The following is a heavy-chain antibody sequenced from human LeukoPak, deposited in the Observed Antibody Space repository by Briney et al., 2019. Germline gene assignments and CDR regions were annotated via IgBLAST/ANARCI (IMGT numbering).Heavy chain of an antibody. CDR1: GYTFTSYY. J-gene: IGHJ5*02. Sequence: GASVKVSCKASGYTFTSYYMHWVRQAPGQGLEWMGIINPSGGSTSYAQKFQGRVTMTRDTSTSTVYMELSSLRYEDTAVYYCDRGVRYCTNGVCHRRGWFDPWGQGTLVTVSS. V-gene: IGHV1-46*01. D-gene: IGHD2-8*01. CDR2: INPSGGST. CDR3: DRGVRYCTNGVCHRRGWFDP.